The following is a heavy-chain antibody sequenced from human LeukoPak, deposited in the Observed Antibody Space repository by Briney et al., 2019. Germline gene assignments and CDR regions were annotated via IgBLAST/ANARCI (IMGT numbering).Heavy chain of an antibody. D-gene: IGHD6-13*01. CDR2: INPSGGST. CDR3: ARFDDIAASDY. Sequence: GASVKVSCKASGYTFTSYYMHWVRQAPGQGLGWMGIINPSGGSTSYAQKFQGRVTITRDMSTSTVYMELSSLRSEDTAVYYCARFDDIAASDYWGQGTLVTVSS. CDR1: GYTFTSYY. J-gene: IGHJ4*02. V-gene: IGHV1-46*01.